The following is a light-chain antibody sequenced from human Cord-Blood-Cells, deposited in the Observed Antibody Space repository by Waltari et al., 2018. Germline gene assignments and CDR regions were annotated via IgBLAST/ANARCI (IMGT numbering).Light chain of an antibody. CDR1: PGAVTSGHY. V-gene: IGLV7-46*01. CDR2: DTS. Sequence: QAVVTQEPSLTVSPGGTVTLTCGSSPGAVTSGHYPYWFQPKPGQAPRTLIYDTSNKHSWTPARFSGSLLGGKAALTLSGAQPEDEAEYYCLLSYSGARPYVVFGGGTKLTVL. J-gene: IGLJ2*01. CDR3: LLSYSGARPYVV.